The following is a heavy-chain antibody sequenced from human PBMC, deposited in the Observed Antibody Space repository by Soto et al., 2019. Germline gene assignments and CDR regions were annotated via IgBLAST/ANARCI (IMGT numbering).Heavy chain of an antibody. CDR1: GYTFTSYG. V-gene: IGHV1-18*01. CDR3: ARDRGMVVSPASHY. J-gene: IGHJ4*02. CDR2: ISAYNGNT. Sequence: QVQLVQSGAEVKKPGASVKVSCKASGYTFTSYGVSWVRQAPVQGLEWMGWISAYNGNTNYAQKLKGRVTMTTDTSTSTAYMELRSLRSDDTAEDYCARDRGMVVSPASHYWGQGPLVTVSS. D-gene: IGHD3-10*01.